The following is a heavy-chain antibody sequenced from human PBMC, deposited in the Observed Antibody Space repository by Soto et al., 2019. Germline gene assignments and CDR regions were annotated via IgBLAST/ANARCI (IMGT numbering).Heavy chain of an antibody. CDR1: GDSVTSHY. D-gene: IGHD3-10*01. Sequence: SETLSLTCSFSGDSVTSHYLTWIRQSPEKGLEWIGYMHYTGFSHYNPSLKSRVTISVDTSKNQFSLKLSSVTAADTAVYYCARNWFGELLTKPRYYYYYGMDVWGQGTTVTVSS. J-gene: IGHJ6*02. V-gene: IGHV4-59*08. CDR2: MHYTGFS. CDR3: ARNWFGELLTKPRYYYYYGMDV.